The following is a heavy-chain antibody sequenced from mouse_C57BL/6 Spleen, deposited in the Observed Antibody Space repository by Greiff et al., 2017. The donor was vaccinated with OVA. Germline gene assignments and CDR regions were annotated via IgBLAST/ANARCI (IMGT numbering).Heavy chain of an antibody. J-gene: IGHJ4*01. CDR2: SRNKANDYTT. CDR3: ARDARLAMDY. CDR1: GFTFSDFY. V-gene: IGHV7-1*01. Sequence: EVQVVESGGGLVQSGRSLRLSCATSGFTFSDFYMEWVRQAPGKGLEWIAASRNKANDYTTEYSASVKGRFIVSRDTSQSILYLQMNALRAEDTAIYYCARDARLAMDYWGQGTSVTVSS.